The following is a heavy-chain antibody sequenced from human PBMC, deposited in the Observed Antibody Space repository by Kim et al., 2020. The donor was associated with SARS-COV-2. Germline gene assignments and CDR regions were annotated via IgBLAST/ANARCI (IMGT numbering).Heavy chain of an antibody. CDR3: ARGGDGYYYRGPFFDY. CDR1: GGSFSGYY. J-gene: IGHJ4*01. V-gene: IGHV4-34*01. D-gene: IGHD3-22*01. Sequence: SETLSLTCAVYGGSFSGYYWSWIRQPPGKGLEWIGEINHSGSTNYNPSLKSRVTISVDTSKNQFSLKLSSVTAADTAVYYCARGGDGYYYRGPFFDYWG. CDR2: INHSGST.